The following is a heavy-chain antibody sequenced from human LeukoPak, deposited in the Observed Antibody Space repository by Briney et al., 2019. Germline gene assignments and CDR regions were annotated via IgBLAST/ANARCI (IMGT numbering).Heavy chain of an antibody. V-gene: IGHV4-59*10. Sequence: PSETLSLTCAVYGGSFSGYYWSWIRQPAGKGLEWIGRIYTSGSTNYNPSLKSRVTMSVDTSKNQFSLKLSSVTAADTAVYYCAREYNWNPNWFDPWGQGTLVTVS. CDR1: GGSFSGYY. D-gene: IGHD1-20*01. CDR2: IYTSGST. J-gene: IGHJ5*02. CDR3: AREYNWNPNWFDP.